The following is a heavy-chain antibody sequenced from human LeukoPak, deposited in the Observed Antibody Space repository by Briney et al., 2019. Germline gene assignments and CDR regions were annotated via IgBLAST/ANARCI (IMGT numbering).Heavy chain of an antibody. Sequence: GGSLRLSCAASGFTVSSNYKSWVRQAPGKGLEWVSLIYSGGNTYYADSVKGRFTISRDNSKNTLYLQMNSLRAEDTAVYYCARSTNYYFDYWGQGTLVTVSS. CDR3: ARSTNYYFDY. J-gene: IGHJ4*02. D-gene: IGHD1-7*01. V-gene: IGHV3-53*01. CDR1: GFTVSSNY. CDR2: IYSGGNT.